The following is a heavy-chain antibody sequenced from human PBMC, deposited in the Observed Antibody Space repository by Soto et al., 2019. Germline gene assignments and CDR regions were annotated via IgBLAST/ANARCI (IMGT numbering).Heavy chain of an antibody. D-gene: IGHD3-16*01. V-gene: IGHV4-4*07. CDR1: GGSISGYF. CDR3: VRGDVFDI. J-gene: IGHJ3*02. Sequence: QLQLQESGPGLVKPSETLSLICTVSGGSISGYFWSWVRQPAGKGLEWIGRIYSAGSTNYNPSLKSRVTTSVDTSQNQFSLKLTSVTAADTAMYYCVRGDVFDIWGRGTMVTVSS. CDR2: IYSAGST.